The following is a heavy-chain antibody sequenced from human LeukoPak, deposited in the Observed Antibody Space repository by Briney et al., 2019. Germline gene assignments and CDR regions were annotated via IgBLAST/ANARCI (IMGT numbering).Heavy chain of an antibody. CDR3: ARAQPRWGMIVADGMDV. V-gene: IGHV4-38-2*02. D-gene: IGHD3-22*01. Sequence: PSETLSLTCTVSGYSISSGYYWGWIRQPPGKGLEWIGSIYHSGSTYYNPSLKSRVTISVDTSKNQFSLKLSSVTAADTAVYYCARAQPRWGMIVADGMDVWGQGTTVTVSS. CDR1: GYSISSGYY. J-gene: IGHJ6*02. CDR2: IYHSGST.